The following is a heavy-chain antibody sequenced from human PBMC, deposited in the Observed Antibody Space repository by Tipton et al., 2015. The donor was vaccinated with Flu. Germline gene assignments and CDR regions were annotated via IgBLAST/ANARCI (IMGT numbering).Heavy chain of an antibody. CDR3: ARGVAVAMYFQH. Sequence: LRLSCTVSGYSISSGYYWGWIRQPPGKGLEWIGSIYHSGSTYYNPSLKSRVTISLDTSKNQFSLKLRSVTAADTAVYYCARGVAVAMYFQHWGQGTLVTVSS. CDR1: GYSISSGYY. D-gene: IGHD6-19*01. CDR2: IYHSGST. V-gene: IGHV4-38-2*02. J-gene: IGHJ1*01.